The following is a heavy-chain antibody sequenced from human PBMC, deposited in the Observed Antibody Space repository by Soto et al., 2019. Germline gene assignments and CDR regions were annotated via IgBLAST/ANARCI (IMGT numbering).Heavy chain of an antibody. D-gene: IGHD3-10*01. J-gene: IGHJ4*02. V-gene: IGHV2-5*02. CDR3: ALSSTMVRGDSTDY. Sequence: QITLKESGPTLVKPTQTLTLTCTFSGFSLSTSGVGVGWIRQPPGKALEWLALIYWDDDKRYSPSLKSRLTITKDTSKNQVVLTMTNMDPVDTATYYCALSSTMVRGDSTDYWGQGTLVTVSS. CDR2: IYWDDDK. CDR1: GFSLSTSGVG.